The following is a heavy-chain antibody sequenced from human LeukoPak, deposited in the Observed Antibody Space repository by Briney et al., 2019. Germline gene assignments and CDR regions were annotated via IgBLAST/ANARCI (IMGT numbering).Heavy chain of an antibody. D-gene: IGHD3-22*01. CDR1: GGSISSYY. Sequence: SETLSLTSTVSGGSISSYYWSWIRQPPGKGLEWIGYIYYSGSRNYNPSLKSRVTISVETSKNQFSLKLSSATAADTAVYYCARVTGYMIEDYFDYWGQGTLVTVSS. CDR2: IYYSGSR. J-gene: IGHJ4*02. CDR3: ARVTGYMIEDYFDY. V-gene: IGHV4-59*01.